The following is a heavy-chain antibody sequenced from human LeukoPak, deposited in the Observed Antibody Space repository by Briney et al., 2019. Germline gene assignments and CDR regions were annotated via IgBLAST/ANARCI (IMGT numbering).Heavy chain of an antibody. CDR3: ARGPASRRYYYYYMDV. J-gene: IGHJ6*03. Sequence: SETLSLTCTVSGGSISSYYWSWIRQPAGKGLEWTGRIYTSGSTNYNPSLKSRVTMSVDTSKNQFSLKLSSVTAADTAVYYCARGPASRRYYYYYMDVWGKGTTVTVSS. V-gene: IGHV4-4*07. CDR2: IYTSGST. CDR1: GGSISSYY.